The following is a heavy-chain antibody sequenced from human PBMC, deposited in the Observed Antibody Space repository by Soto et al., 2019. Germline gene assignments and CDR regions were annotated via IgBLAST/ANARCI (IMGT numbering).Heavy chain of an antibody. CDR2: IYYRGSG. D-gene: IGHD3-10*01. CDR3: VDLGYVSMVRT. V-gene: IGHV4-39*01. CDR1: GGSISSDSYY. Sequence: PSETLSLTCTVSGGSISSDSYYWGWIRQSPGKGLEWIGSIYYRGSGHYNPSLKSRVTISVDTSKNQFSLKLSSVTAADTAMYYCVDLGYVSMVRTWGQGTLVTVSS. J-gene: IGHJ5*02.